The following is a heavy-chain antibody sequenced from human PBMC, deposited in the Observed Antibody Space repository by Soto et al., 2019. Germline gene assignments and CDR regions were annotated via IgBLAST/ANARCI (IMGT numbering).Heavy chain of an antibody. CDR3: ARSMGVGAFGGVFVL. D-gene: IGHD3-16*01. CDR2: IYCGGST. J-gene: IGHJ5*02. Sequence: PSETLSLTCTVSGASASSGFYYWNWIRQPPGKGLEWIGYIYCGGSTSYNPSLKSRVSTSVDTSRNQLSLKLTSVTAADTAVYYCARSMGVGAFGGVFVLWGQGTPVTVSS. V-gene: IGHV4-61*01. CDR1: GASASSGFYY.